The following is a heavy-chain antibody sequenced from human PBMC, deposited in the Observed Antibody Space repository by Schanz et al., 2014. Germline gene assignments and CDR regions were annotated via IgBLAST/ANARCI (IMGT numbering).Heavy chain of an antibody. J-gene: IGHJ6*02. Sequence: VQLVESGGGLVKPGGSLRLSCAASGFTFSDYYMTWIRQAPGKGLEWVSYINGGGETTYYADSVRGRFTISRDNAKNSLFLQMNSLRAEDTAKYYCARGNYGMDVWGQGTTVTVS. CDR2: INGGGETT. CDR3: ARGNYGMDV. V-gene: IGHV3-11*01. CDR1: GFTFSDYY.